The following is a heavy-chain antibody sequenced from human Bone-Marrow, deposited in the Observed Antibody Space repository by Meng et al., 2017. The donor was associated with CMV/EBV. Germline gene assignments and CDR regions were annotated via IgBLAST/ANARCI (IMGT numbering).Heavy chain of an antibody. Sequence: ASVKVSCKASGYTFTSYDINWVRQATGQGLEWMGWMNPNSGNTGYAQKFQGRVTMTRDTSISTAYMELSRLRSDDTAVYYCARAEWEHRGRAFDIWGQGTMVTVSS. D-gene: IGHD1-26*01. J-gene: IGHJ3*02. CDR3: ARAEWEHRGRAFDI. V-gene: IGHV1-8*01. CDR1: GYTFTSYD. CDR2: MNPNSGNT.